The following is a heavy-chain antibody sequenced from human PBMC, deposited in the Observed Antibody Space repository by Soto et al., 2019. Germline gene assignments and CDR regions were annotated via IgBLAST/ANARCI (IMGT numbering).Heavy chain of an antibody. CDR1: GDSVSSNSAA. CDR3: ARDPGPENPDSYYYYGMDV. Sequence: PSQTLSLTCAISGDSVSSNSAAWNWIRRSPSRGLEWLGRTYYRSKWYNDYAVSVKSRITINPDTSKNQFSLQLNSVTPEDTAVYYCARDPGPENPDSYYYYGMDVWGQGTTVTVSS. V-gene: IGHV6-1*01. D-gene: IGHD4-4*01. CDR2: TYYRSKWYN. J-gene: IGHJ6*02.